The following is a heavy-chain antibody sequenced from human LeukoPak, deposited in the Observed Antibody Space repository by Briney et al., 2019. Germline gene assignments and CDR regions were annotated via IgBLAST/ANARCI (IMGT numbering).Heavy chain of an antibody. CDR3: ARGSPVPAAPFDY. CDR1: GGSISSYY. J-gene: IGHJ4*02. D-gene: IGHD2-2*01. CDR2: IYYSGST. Sequence: SETLSLTCTVSGGSISSYYWSWIRQPPGKGLEWIGYIYYSGSTNYNPSLKSRVTISVDTSKNQFSLKLSSVTAADTAVYYCARGSPVPAAPFDYWGQGTLVTVSS. V-gene: IGHV4-59*08.